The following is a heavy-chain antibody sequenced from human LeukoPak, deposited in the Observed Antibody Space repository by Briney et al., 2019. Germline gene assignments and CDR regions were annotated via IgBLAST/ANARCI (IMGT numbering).Heavy chain of an antibody. Sequence: GGSLRLSCAASGFTFDDYAMHWVRQAPGKGLEWVSVIYSGGSTYYADSVKGRFTISRDNSKNTLYLQMNSLRAEDTAVCYCARSIAARPLIYYGMDVWGQGTTVTVSS. D-gene: IGHD6-6*01. CDR3: ARSIAARPLIYYGMDV. CDR2: IYSGGST. CDR1: GFTFDDYA. J-gene: IGHJ6*02. V-gene: IGHV3-66*01.